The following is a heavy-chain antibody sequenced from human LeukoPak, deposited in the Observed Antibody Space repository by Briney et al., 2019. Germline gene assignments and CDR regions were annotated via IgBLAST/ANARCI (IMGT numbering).Heavy chain of an antibody. CDR2: INPNSGGT. V-gene: IGHV1-2*02. J-gene: IGHJ3*02. CDR1: GYTFTGYY. D-gene: IGHD3-10*01. CDR3: ASYTNTPLWFGETKYAFDI. Sequence: ASVKVSCKASGYTFTGYYMHWVRQAPGQGLEWMGWINPNSGGTNYAQKFQGRVTMTRDTSISTAYMELSRLRSDDTAVYYCASYTNTPLWFGETKYAFDIWGQGTMVTVSS.